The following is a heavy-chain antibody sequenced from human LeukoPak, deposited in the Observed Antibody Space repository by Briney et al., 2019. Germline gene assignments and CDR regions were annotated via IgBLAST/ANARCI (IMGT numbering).Heavy chain of an antibody. CDR3: ARGQLLVTYYYDSSGYYFSG. CDR2: INHSGST. D-gene: IGHD3-22*01. Sequence: SETLSLTCAVYGGSFSGYYWSWIRQPPGKGLEWIGEINHSGSTNYNTSLKSRVTMSVDTSKNQFSLKLSSVTAADTAVYYCARGQLLVTYYYDSSGYYFSGWGQGTLVTVSS. J-gene: IGHJ4*02. CDR1: GGSFSGYY. V-gene: IGHV4-34*01.